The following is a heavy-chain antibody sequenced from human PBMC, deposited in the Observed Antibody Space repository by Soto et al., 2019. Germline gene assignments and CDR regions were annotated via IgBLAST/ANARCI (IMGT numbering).Heavy chain of an antibody. J-gene: IGHJ4*02. CDR1: GFTPTTTP. D-gene: IGHD2-21*01. Sequence: EVQLLESGGGLVLPGGSLRLSCAGSGFTPTTTPLSWVRQPPGKGLEWVTTISGTASRTYYVDSVKGRFFISRDNSKNTVASPIKNLTLEEKAVNYWANPLPYFDNWGQGTRVTVSS. V-gene: IGHV3-23*01. CDR3: ANPLPYFDN. CDR2: ISGTASRT.